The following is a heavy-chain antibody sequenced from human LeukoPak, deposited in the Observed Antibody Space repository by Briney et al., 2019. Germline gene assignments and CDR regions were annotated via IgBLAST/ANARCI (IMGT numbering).Heavy chain of an antibody. D-gene: IGHD3-22*01. J-gene: IGHJ4*02. CDR1: GYTFTGYY. CDR3: ASRTYYYDSSGYPY. V-gene: IGHV1-2*06. CDR2: INPNSGGT. Sequence: ASVKVSCKASGYTFTGYYMHWVRQAPGQGLEWMGRINPNSGGTNYAQKFQGRVTITTDESTSTAYMELSSLRSEDTAVYYCASRTYYYDSSGYPYWGQGTLVTVSS.